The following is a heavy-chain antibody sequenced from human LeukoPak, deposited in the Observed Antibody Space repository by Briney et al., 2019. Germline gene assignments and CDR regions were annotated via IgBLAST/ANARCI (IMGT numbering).Heavy chain of an antibody. Sequence: SETLSLTCTVSGGSISSSSYYWGWIRQPPGKGLEWIGSIYYSGSAYYNPSLRSRVTISVDTSKNQFSLRLTSVTAADTAVYYCAKQQSGGFYSPFDYWVQGTLVTVSS. D-gene: IGHD2-21*01. J-gene: IGHJ4*02. CDR1: GGSISSSSYY. CDR2: IYYSGSA. CDR3: AKQQSGGFYSPFDY. V-gene: IGHV4-39*01.